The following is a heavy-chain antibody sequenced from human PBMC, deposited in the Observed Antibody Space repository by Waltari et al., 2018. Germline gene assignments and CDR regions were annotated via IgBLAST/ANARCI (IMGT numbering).Heavy chain of an antibody. D-gene: IGHD3-3*01. Sequence: QLQLQESGPGLVKPSETLSLTCTVSGGSISSSSYYWSWIRQHPGQGLEWIGSIYYSGSTYYNPALKSRVTISVDTSKNQCSLKLSAVTAADTAVYYCARGQAPYDFWSGYDTYNWFDPWGQGTLVTVSS. CDR1: GGSISSSSYY. V-gene: IGHV4-39*07. CDR3: ARGQAPYDFWSGYDTYNWFDP. J-gene: IGHJ5*02. CDR2: IYYSGST.